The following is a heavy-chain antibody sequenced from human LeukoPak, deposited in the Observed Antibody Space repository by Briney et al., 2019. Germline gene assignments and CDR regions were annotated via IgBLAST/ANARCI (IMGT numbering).Heavy chain of an antibody. Sequence: SETLSLTCAVYGGSFSGYYWSWIRQPPGKGLEWIGEINHSGSTNYNPSLKSRVTISVDTSKNQFSLKLSSVTAADTAVYYCARRGVRYFDWRPSNWFDPWGQGTLVTVSS. J-gene: IGHJ5*02. CDR2: INHSGST. D-gene: IGHD3-9*01. CDR1: GGSFSGYY. CDR3: ARRGVRYFDWRPSNWFDP. V-gene: IGHV4-34*01.